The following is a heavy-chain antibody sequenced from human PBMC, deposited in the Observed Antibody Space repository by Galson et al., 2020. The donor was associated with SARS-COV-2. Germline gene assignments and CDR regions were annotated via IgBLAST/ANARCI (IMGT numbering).Heavy chain of an antibody. Sequence: TGGSLRLSCAASGFTFSDYYMSWIRQAPGKGLEWVSYISSSGSTIYYADSVKGRFTISRDNAKNSLHLQMNSLRAEDTAVYYCASGIAAAGRSYYYYGMDVWGQGTTVTVSS. V-gene: IGHV3-11*01. CDR2: ISSSGSTI. J-gene: IGHJ6*02. D-gene: IGHD6-13*01. CDR1: GFTFSDYY. CDR3: ASGIAAAGRSYYYYGMDV.